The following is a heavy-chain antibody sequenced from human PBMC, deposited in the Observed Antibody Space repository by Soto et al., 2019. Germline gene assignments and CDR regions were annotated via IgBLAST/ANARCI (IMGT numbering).Heavy chain of an antibody. J-gene: IGHJ5*02. CDR2: INAGNGNT. D-gene: IGHD2-2*01. CDR1: GYTFTSYA. Sequence: QVQLVQSGAEVKKPGASVKVSCKASGYTFTSYAMHWVRQAPGQRLEWMGWINAGNGNTKYSQKFQGRVTIIRDTSASTAYMELSSLRSEDTAVYYCARGEKGYCSSTSCLSNWFDPWGQGTLVTVSS. V-gene: IGHV1-3*01. CDR3: ARGEKGYCSSTSCLSNWFDP.